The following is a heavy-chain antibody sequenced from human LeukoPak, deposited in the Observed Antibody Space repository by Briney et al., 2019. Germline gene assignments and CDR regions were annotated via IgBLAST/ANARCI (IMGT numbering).Heavy chain of an antibody. V-gene: IGHV4-61*09. CDR3: ARGPYSYDSSGAFDI. Sequence: SETLSLTCTVSGGSISSGSAYWNWIRQPAGKGLEWIGHIYATKNTNYSPSLKSRVNMSADTSKNQFSLKLTSVTAADTAVYFCARGPYSYDSSGAFDIWGQGTMVTVSS. CDR2: IYATKNT. J-gene: IGHJ3*02. CDR1: GGSISSGSAY. D-gene: IGHD3-22*01.